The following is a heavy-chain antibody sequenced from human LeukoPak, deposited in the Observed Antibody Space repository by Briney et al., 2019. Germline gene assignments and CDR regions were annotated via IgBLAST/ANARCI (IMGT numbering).Heavy chain of an antibody. CDR1: GGSISSYY. J-gene: IGHJ5*02. Sequence: SETLSLTCTVSGGSISSYYWSWIRQPPGKGLEWIGYIYYSGSTNYNPSLKSRVTISVDTSKNQFSLKLSSVTAADTAVYYCARAPILWFGELFGGVSGNWFDPWGQGTLVTVSS. D-gene: IGHD3-10*01. V-gene: IGHV4-59*12. CDR2: IYYSGST. CDR3: ARAPILWFGELFGGVSGNWFDP.